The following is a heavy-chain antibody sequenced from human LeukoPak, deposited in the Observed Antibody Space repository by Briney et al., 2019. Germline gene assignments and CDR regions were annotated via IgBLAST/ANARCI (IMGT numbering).Heavy chain of an antibody. V-gene: IGHV1-46*01. D-gene: IGHD3-3*01. CDR1: GYTFTSYY. J-gene: IGHJ5*02. CDR3: ARGQYYDFWSGYPNWFDP. Sequence: ASVKVSCKASGYTFTSYYMHWVRQAPGQGLEWMEIINPSGGSTSYAQKFQGRVTMTRDMSTSTVYMELSSLRSEDTAVYYCARGQYYDFWSGYPNWFDPWGQGTLVTVSS. CDR2: INPSGGST.